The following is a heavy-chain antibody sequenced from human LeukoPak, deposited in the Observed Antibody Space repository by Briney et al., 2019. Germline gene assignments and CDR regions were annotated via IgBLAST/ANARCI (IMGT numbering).Heavy chain of an antibody. J-gene: IGHJ4*02. CDR2: IYYTGST. CDR1: GGSLSRRRYY. CDR3: ARDPSSRDSEHEY. D-gene: IGHD5-24*01. Sequence: SETLSLTCTLSGGSLSRRRYYWGWLRQPPGTGLEWIGRIYYTGSTYYNPSLKSRVTISVDTSKNQFSLKLSSVTAPDTAAFCRARDPSSRDSEHEYWGQGTLVTVSS. V-gene: IGHV4-39*07.